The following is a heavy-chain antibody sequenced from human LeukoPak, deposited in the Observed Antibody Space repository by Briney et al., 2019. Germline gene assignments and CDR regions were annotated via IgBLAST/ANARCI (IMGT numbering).Heavy chain of an antibody. J-gene: IGHJ4*02. CDR3: ARTVITERMYYFDY. V-gene: IGHV4-34*01. CDR1: GGSFSGYY. CDR2: IYYSGST. D-gene: IGHD1-20*01. Sequence: SETLSLTWAVYGGSFSGYYWSWIRQPPGKGLEWIGSIYYSGSTYYNPSLKSRVTISVDTSKNQFSLKLSSVTAADTAVYYCARTVITERMYYFDYWGQGTLVTVSS.